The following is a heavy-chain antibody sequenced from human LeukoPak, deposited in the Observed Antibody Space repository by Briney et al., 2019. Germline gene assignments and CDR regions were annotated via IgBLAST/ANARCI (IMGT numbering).Heavy chain of an antibody. CDR3: ARSPPYSGSYFKNWFDP. D-gene: IGHD1-26*01. Sequence: ASVKVSCKASGYTFTGYYMHWVRQAPGQGLEWMGWINPNSGGTNYAQKFQGRVTMTRDTSIGTAYMELSRLRSDDTAVYYCARSPPYSGSYFKNWFDPWGQGTLVTVSS. CDR1: GYTFTGYY. CDR2: INPNSGGT. J-gene: IGHJ5*02. V-gene: IGHV1-2*02.